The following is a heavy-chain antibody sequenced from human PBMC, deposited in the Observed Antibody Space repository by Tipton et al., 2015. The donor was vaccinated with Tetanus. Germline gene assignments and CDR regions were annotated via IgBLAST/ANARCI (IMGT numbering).Heavy chain of an antibody. D-gene: IGHD2-2*01. J-gene: IGHJ4*02. V-gene: IGHV4-34*01. Sequence: TLSLTCAVSGTTFSAYYWSWIRQPPGKGLEWTGEINPSGSTTYNPSLKSRITISVDRSKDQFSLEMTSVIAADAAVYYCARGFWDVSPHYRSTWRYYFDFWGQGALVTVSS. CDR1: GTTFSAYY. CDR3: ARGFWDVSPHYRSTWRYYFDF. CDR2: INPSGST.